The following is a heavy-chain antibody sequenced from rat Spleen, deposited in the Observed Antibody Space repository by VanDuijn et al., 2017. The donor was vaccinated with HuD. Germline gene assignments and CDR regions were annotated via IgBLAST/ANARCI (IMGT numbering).Heavy chain of an antibody. V-gene: IGHV2-72*01. CDR2: IWAVGST. CDR1: GFSLTSNG. J-gene: IGHJ3*01. D-gene: IGHD1-11*01. CDR3: TRSYGGYTQHWFAY. Sequence: QVQLKESGPGLMQPSETLSLTCTVSGFSLTSNGVGWVRQPLGKGLVWMGTIWAVGSTDYNSVLKSRLTVNRDTSKSQVFLKMNSLQTDDTAIYFCTRSYGGYTQHWFAYWGQGTLVTVSS.